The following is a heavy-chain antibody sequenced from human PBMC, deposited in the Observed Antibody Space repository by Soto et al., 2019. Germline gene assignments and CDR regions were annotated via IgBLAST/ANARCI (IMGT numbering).Heavy chain of an antibody. Sequence: GESLKISCKTSGDSFTTDWIGWVRQMPGKGLEWMGVIYPGDSRTRYSPPFQGQVTISADKSISTAYLQWRSLKASDTALYYCATRRLLSPESRPWGPGTLVTVSS. D-gene: IGHD3-10*01. J-gene: IGHJ5*02. CDR3: ATRRLLSPESRP. CDR1: GDSFTTDW. CDR2: IYPGDSRT. V-gene: IGHV5-51*01.